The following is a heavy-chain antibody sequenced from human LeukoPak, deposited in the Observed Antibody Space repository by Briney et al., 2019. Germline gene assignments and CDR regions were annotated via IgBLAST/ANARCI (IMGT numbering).Heavy chain of an antibody. CDR2: ISRNGDST. CDR3: ARPGSGGSLDY. J-gene: IGHJ4*02. D-gene: IGHD2-8*02. V-gene: IGHV3-64*04. CDR1: GFTFNYYA. Sequence: GGSLRLSCSASGFTFNYYAIHWVRQAPGKGLEYVSAISRNGDSTYYADSVKGRFTVSRDNSENTLYLQMNSLRLEDTAVYYCARPGSGGSLDYWGQGTLVTVSS.